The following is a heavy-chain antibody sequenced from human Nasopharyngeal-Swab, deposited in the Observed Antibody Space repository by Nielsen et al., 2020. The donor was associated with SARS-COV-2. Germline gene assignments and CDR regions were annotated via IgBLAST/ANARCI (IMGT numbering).Heavy chain of an antibody. CDR1: GGSISSSSYY. J-gene: IGHJ6*02. CDR3: ASDRKQWLVYYYYGMDV. CDR2: IYYSGST. Sequence: SETLSLTCTVSGGSISSSSYYWGWIRQPPGKGLEWIGSIYYSGSTYYNPSLKSRVTISVDTSKNQFSLKLSSVTAADTAVYYCASDRKQWLVYYYYGMDVWGQGTTVTVSS. D-gene: IGHD6-19*01. V-gene: IGHV4-39*07.